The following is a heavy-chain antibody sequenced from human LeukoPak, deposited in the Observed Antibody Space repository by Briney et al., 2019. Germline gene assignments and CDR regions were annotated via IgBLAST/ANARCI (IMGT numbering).Heavy chain of an antibody. D-gene: IGHD3-22*01. CDR1: GFTMSSYW. CDR3: ARDYLLIHYDSSGYYRDAFDL. CDR2: IKQDGSEK. V-gene: IGHV3-7*01. J-gene: IGHJ3*01. Sequence: GGSLRLSCAASGFTMSSYWMSWVRQAPGKGLERVANIKQDGSEKYYVDSVKGRFTISRDNAKNSLYLQMNSLRAEDTAVYYCARDYLLIHYDSSGYYRDAFDLWGQGTMVTVSS.